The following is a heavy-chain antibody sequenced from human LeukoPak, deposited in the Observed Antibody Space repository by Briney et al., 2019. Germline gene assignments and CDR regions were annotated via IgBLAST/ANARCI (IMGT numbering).Heavy chain of an antibody. Sequence: SETLSLTCTVSGGSISSSGYFWSWIRQPPGKGLEWIGYIYHTGSTYYNPSLKSRVTISVDTSKNQFSLKLSSVTAADTAVYYCASLYSPLRYYYYGMDVWGQGTTVTVSS. J-gene: IGHJ6*02. V-gene: IGHV4-30-2*01. CDR2: IYHTGST. D-gene: IGHD6-13*01. CDR1: GGSISSSGYF. CDR3: ASLYSPLRYYYYGMDV.